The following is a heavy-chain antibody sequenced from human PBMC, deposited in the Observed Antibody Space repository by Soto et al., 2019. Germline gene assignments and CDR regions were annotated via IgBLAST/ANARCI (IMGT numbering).Heavy chain of an antibody. CDR1: GCTFSSKA. Sequence: PGGALILSCAASGCTFSSKAMSWGRQPPGKGLEWVSAISGSGVSTYYADSVKGRFTISRDNYKNTLYLQMNSLRAEDTAVYHCAKELEGLLVYCSITNCLEPHDFDYCAQGTVVTVSS. CDR3: AKELEGLLVYCSITNCLEPHDFDY. V-gene: IGHV3-23*01. CDR2: ISGSGVST. J-gene: IGHJ4*02. D-gene: IGHD2-2*01.